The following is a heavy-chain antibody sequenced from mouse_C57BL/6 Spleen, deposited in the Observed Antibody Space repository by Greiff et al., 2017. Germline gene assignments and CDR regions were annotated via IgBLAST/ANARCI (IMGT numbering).Heavy chain of an antibody. Sequence: QVQLQQSGAELVRPGTSVKVSCKASGYAFTNYLIEWVKQRPGQGLEWIGVINPGSGGTNYNEKFKGKATLTADKSSSTAYMQLSSLTSEDSAVYFCARGDDYDGCAYWGQGTLVTVSA. V-gene: IGHV1-54*01. CDR2: INPGSGGT. CDR3: ARGDDYDGCAY. J-gene: IGHJ3*01. CDR1: GYAFTNYL. D-gene: IGHD2-4*01.